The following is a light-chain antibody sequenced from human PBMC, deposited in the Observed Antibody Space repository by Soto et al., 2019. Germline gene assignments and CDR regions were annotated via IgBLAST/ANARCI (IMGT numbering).Light chain of an antibody. CDR3: AAWDDSLSGSVL. V-gene: IGLV1-47*01. J-gene: IGLJ2*01. CDR1: SSNIGSNY. CDR2: RND. Sequence: QAVLTQPPSASGTPGQRVTISCSGSSSNIGSNYVYWYQQLPGTAPKLLIYRNDQRPSGVPDRFSGSKSGTSASLAISGLRSEDEGDYYCAAWDDSLSGSVLFGGGTSSPS.